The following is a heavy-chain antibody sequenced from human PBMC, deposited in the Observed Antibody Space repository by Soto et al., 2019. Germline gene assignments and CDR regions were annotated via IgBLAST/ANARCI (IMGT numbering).Heavy chain of an antibody. CDR1: GGTFSSYT. D-gene: IGHD5-12*01. V-gene: IGHV1-69*08. CDR3: ARDWGGRGYDQGDY. CDR2: IIPILGIA. J-gene: IGHJ4*02. Sequence: QVQLVQSGAEVKKPGSSVKVSCKASGGTFSSYTISWVRQAPGQGLEWMGRIIPILGIANYAQKFQGRVTITADKSTSTAYMELSSLRSEDTAVYYCARDWGGRGYDQGDYWGQGTLVTVSS.